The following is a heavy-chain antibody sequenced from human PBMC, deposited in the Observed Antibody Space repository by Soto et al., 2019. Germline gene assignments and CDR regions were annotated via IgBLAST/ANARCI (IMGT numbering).Heavy chain of an antibody. D-gene: IGHD4-17*01. CDR2: IGTGHDT. Sequence: PGGSLRLSCAASGFTFSGSDMHRVRQVAGKGLEWVSAIGTGHDTYYPGSVKGRFTISRENAKNSLYLQMNSLRAEDTAVYFCAREIVDTVTTAWFLDLWGRGTLVTVSS. CDR3: AREIVDTVTTAWFLDL. V-gene: IGHV3-13*01. CDR1: GFTFSGSD. J-gene: IGHJ2*01.